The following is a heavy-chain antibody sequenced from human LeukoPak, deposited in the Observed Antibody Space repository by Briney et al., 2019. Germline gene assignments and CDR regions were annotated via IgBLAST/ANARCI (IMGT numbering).Heavy chain of an antibody. V-gene: IGHV1-18*04. J-gene: IGHJ4*02. Sequence: ASVKVSCKASGYTFTSYGNSWVRQAPGQGLEWMGWISAYNGNTNYAQKLQGRVTMTTDTSTSTAYMELRSLRSDDTAVYYCARGPPYDYGDYDPVYWGQGTLVTVSS. CDR3: ARGPPYDYGDYDPVY. D-gene: IGHD4-17*01. CDR1: GYTFTSYG. CDR2: ISAYNGNT.